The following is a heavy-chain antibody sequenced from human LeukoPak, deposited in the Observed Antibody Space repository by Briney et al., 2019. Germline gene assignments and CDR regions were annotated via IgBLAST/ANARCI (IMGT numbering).Heavy chain of an antibody. V-gene: IGHV4-59*01. CDR3: ARDNNDYVWGSYRYGFDP. J-gene: IGHJ5*02. D-gene: IGHD3-16*02. CDR1: GGSISSYY. Sequence: KASETLSLTCTVSGGSISSYYWSWIRQPPGKGLEWIEYIYYSGSTNYNPSLKSRVTISVDTSKNQFSLKLGSVTAADTAVYYCARDNNDYVWGSYRYGFDPWGQGTLVTVSS. CDR2: IYYSGST.